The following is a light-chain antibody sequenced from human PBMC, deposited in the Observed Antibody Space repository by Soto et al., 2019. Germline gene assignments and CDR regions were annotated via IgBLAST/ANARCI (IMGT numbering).Light chain of an antibody. CDR1: HSVSRQ. CDR2: DAS. CDR3: QQRSNWPSIT. Sequence: EIVLTQSPATLSLSPGESATLLCRASHSVSRQLAWYQQKSGQAPRLLIYDASNRAPGIPARFSGSGSETDFTLTISSLEPEDFAIYYCQQRSNWPSITFGQGTRLEFK. J-gene: IGKJ5*01. V-gene: IGKV3-11*01.